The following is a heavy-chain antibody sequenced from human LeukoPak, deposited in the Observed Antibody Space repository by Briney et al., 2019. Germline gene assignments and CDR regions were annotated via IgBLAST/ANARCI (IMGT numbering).Heavy chain of an antibody. V-gene: IGHV3-30*02. J-gene: IGHJ5*02. D-gene: IGHD6-19*01. CDR3: AKDHSSSGWYPNWFDP. CDR1: GFTFSSYG. Sequence: GGSLRLSCAASGFTFSSYGMHWVRQAPGKGLEWVAFIRYDGSNKYYADSVKGRFTISRDNSKNTLYLQMNSLRAEDTAVYYCAKDHSSSGWYPNWFDPWGQGTLVTVSS. CDR2: IRYDGSNK.